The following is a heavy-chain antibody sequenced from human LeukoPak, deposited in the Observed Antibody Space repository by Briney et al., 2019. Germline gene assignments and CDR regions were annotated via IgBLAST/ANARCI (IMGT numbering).Heavy chain of an antibody. V-gene: IGHV3-74*01. CDR3: TRDVWGDRDNYFDC. D-gene: IGHD2-8*01. CDR1: GFSFSSYW. J-gene: IGHJ4*02. Sequence: GGSLRLSCAASGFSFSSYWMHWVRQAPGKGLVWVSRINSNGRSTSYADSVKGRFTIFRDNAKNTLYLEMNNLRAEDTAAYYCTRDVWGDRDNYFDCWGQGTLVTVSS. CDR2: INSNGRST.